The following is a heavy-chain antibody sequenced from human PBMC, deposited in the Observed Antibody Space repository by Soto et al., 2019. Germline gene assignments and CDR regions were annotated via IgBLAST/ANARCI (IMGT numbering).Heavy chain of an antibody. J-gene: IGHJ6*03. CDR2: ISSSGSTI. V-gene: IGHV3-11*01. Sequence: PGGSLRLSCAASGFTFSDYYMSWIRQAPGKGLEWVSYISSSGSTIYYADSVKGRFTISRDNAKNSLYLQMNSLRAEDTAVYYCARANTQEALRFLEWSQYYYMEVWGKGTTVTVSS. D-gene: IGHD3-3*01. CDR3: ARANTQEALRFLEWSQYYYMEV. CDR1: GFTFSDYY.